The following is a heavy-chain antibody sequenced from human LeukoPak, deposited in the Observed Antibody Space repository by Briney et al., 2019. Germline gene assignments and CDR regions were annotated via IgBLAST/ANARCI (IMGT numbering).Heavy chain of an antibody. J-gene: IGHJ4*02. CDR2: IDHTGST. V-gene: IGHV4-34*01. Sequence: SETLSLTCAVYSRSFTGYYWNWIRQSPGKGLEWIGEIDHTGSTSYNPSFKRRVNISVEKSKKQFSQKLRSVTAADTALYYCARRLGGSTNFEYWGQGTLVTVSS. CDR1: SRSFTGYY. D-gene: IGHD1-26*01. CDR3: ARRLGGSTNFEY.